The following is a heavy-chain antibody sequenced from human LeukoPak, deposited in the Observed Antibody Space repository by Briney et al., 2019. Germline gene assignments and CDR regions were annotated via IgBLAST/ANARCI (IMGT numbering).Heavy chain of an antibody. D-gene: IGHD3-16*01. CDR3: TRGAGWLIDY. V-gene: IGHV4-59*01. CDR1: GGSISTYY. J-gene: IGHJ4*02. CDR2: IYYTGST. Sequence: PSETLSLTCSVSGGSISTYYWSWIRQPPEKGLEWIGYIYYTGSTNYNPSLKSRITMSVDTSKNHFSLKLNSVTTADTAVYYCTRGAGWLIDYWGQGILVTVSS.